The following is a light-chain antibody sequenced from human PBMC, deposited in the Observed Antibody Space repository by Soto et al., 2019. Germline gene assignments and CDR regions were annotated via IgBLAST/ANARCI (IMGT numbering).Light chain of an antibody. V-gene: IGLV2-14*01. J-gene: IGLJ2*01. CDR3: TSYTSSATGV. CDR1: SSDVGGYKY. Sequence: QSALTQPASVSGSPGQSITISCTGTSSDVGGYKYVSWYQQHPGKTPKLLICEVSNRPSGVSSRFSGSKSGNTASLTISGLQAEDEADYYCTSYTSSATGVFGGGTKLTVL. CDR2: EVS.